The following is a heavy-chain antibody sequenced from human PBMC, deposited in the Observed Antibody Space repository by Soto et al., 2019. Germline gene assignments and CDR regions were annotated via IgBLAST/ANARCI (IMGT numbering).Heavy chain of an antibody. CDR1: GVTFATYT. CDR3: ARDTTY. D-gene: IGHD1-1*01. CDR2: IIPYLDKT. Sequence: QVQLVQSGAEVKKPGSSVKVSCKASGVTFATYTISWVRQAPGQGLEWMGRIIPYLDKTDYAQKFQGRLTIAADKSTTTAYVELNRLRSADTAVYFCARDTTYWGQGTLVNVSS. V-gene: IGHV1-69*08. J-gene: IGHJ4*02.